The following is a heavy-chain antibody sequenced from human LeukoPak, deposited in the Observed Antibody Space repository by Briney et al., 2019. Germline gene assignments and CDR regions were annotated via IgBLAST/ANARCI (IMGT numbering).Heavy chain of an antibody. CDR2: IIPILGIA. D-gene: IGHD5-12*01. CDR3: ARAGMVATYWYFDL. J-gene: IGHJ2*01. V-gene: IGHV1-69*04. CDR1: GGTFSSYA. Sequence: SVKVSFKASGGTFSSYAISWVRQAPGQGLEWMGRIIPILGIANYAQKFQGRVTITADKSTSTAYMELSSLRSEDTAVYYCARAGMVATYWYFDLWGRGTLVTVSS.